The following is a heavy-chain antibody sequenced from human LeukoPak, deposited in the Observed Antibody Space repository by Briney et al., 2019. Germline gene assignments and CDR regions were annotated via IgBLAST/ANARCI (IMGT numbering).Heavy chain of an antibody. Sequence: GGSLRLSCAGSGFAFESFTMTWVRQAPGKGLEWVSLISDTGRDINYADSVRGRFTISRDNTKNSLFLQTDGLRVEDTAIYYCAKGLFSAYDKYLDSWGQGTLVTVSS. CDR1: GFAFESFT. V-gene: IGHV3-21*04. CDR2: ISDTGRDI. CDR3: AKGLFSAYDKYLDS. D-gene: IGHD5-12*01. J-gene: IGHJ4*02.